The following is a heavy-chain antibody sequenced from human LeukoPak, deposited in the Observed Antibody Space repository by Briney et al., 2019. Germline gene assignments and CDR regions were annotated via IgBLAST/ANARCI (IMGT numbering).Heavy chain of an antibody. V-gene: IGHV3-30-3*01. CDR1: GFTFSSYA. CDR3: AREGWDYYDSSGPFDY. J-gene: IGHJ4*02. Sequence: GGSLRLSCAASGFTFSSYAMHWVRQAPGKGLEWVAVISYDGSNKYYADSVKGRFTISRDNSKNTLYLQMNSLRAEDTAVYYCAREGWDYYDSSGPFDYWGQGTLVTVSP. CDR2: ISYDGSNK. D-gene: IGHD3-22*01.